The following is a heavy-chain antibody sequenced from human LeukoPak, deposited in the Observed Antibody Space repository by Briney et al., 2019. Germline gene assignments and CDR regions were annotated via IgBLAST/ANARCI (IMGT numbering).Heavy chain of an antibody. CDR3: ASRTYFYDSSGYYYAPFDF. V-gene: IGHV1-18*01. D-gene: IGHD3-22*01. CDR2: ISAYNGDT. J-gene: IGHJ4*02. CDR1: GYTFSSYG. Sequence: VASVKVSCKASGYTFSSYGISWVRQAPGQGPEWMGWISAYNGDTNYAQKLQGRVTMTTDTSTSTAYMELRSLRSDDTAVYYCASRTYFYDSSGYYYAPFDFWGQGTLVTVSS.